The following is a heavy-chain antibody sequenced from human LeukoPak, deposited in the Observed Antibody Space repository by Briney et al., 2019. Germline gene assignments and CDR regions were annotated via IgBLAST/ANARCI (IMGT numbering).Heavy chain of an antibody. J-gene: IGHJ3*02. V-gene: IGHV3-23*01. CDR1: GFTFSSYA. Sequence: GVSLRLSCAASGFTFSSYAMSWVRQAPGKGLEWVSTISYSGGSTYYADSVKGRFAISRDSSKNTLYLQMNGLRGEDTAVYYCAKDDGGSPPDAFDIWGQGTLVTVSS. CDR2: ISYSGGST. D-gene: IGHD3-10*01. CDR3: AKDDGGSPPDAFDI.